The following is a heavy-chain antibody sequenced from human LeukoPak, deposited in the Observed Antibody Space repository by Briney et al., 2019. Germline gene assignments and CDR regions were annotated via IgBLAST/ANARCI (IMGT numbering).Heavy chain of an antibody. CDR2: TNPNTGNT. CDR3: ARGGLWSDYYGFDY. J-gene: IGHJ4*02. CDR1: GYTFTTDD. V-gene: IGHV1-8*03. D-gene: IGHD3-3*01. Sequence: ASVTVSCKASGYTFTTDDINWVRQATGQGLEWMGWTNPNTGNTGYAQKFQGRVTITRNTSTSTAYMELSSLRSDDTAVYYCARGGLWSDYYGFDYWGQGTLVTVSS.